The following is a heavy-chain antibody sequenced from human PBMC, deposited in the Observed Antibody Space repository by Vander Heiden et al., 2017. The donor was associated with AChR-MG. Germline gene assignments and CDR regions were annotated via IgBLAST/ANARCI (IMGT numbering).Heavy chain of an antibody. Sequence: QVQLVASGGGVVQPGRSLRLSCAASGFTFSSFGMHWVRQAPGKGLEWVAVISYDGINKYYADSVKGRFTISRDNSKNTLYLQMNSLRAEDTAVYYCAKDLVGANRSGYLDYWGQGTLVTVSS. J-gene: IGHJ4*02. V-gene: IGHV3-30*18. D-gene: IGHD3-3*01. CDR1: GFTFSSFG. CDR3: AKDLVGANRSGYLDY. CDR2: ISYDGINK.